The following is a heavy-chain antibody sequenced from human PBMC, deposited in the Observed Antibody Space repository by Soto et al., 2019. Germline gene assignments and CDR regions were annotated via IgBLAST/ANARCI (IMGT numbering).Heavy chain of an antibody. CDR1: GYTFTGYY. CDR2: INPNSGGT. D-gene: IGHD6-6*01. Sequence: GASVKVSCKASGYTFTGYYMHWVRQAPGQGLEWMGWINPNSGGTNYAQKFQGWVTMTRDTSISTAYMELSRLRSDDTAVYYCARVEGAARHSLAFDIWSQGTMVTVSS. J-gene: IGHJ3*02. CDR3: ARVEGAARHSLAFDI. V-gene: IGHV1-2*04.